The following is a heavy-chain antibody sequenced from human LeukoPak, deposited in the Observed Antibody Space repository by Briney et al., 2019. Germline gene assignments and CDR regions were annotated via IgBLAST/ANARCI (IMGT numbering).Heavy chain of an antibody. CDR1: GGSISSSSYY. J-gene: IGHJ3*02. Sequence: SETLSLTCTVSGGSISSSSYYWGWIRQPPGKGLEWIGSIYYSGSTYYNPSLKSRVTISVDTSKNQFSLKLSSVTAADTAVYYCAREGSQYSSSWYYINAFDIWGQGTMVTVSS. D-gene: IGHD6-13*01. V-gene: IGHV4-39*07. CDR2: IYYSGST. CDR3: AREGSQYSSSWYYINAFDI.